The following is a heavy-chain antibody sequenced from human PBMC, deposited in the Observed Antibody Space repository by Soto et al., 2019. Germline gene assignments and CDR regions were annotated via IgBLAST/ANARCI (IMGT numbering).Heavy chain of an antibody. CDR1: GFTFSTYS. V-gene: IGHV3-48*01. J-gene: IGHJ4*02. D-gene: IGHD1-26*01. Sequence: EVRLVESGGGLVQPGGSLRVSCAASGFTFSTYSLNWVRQARGKGLEWVSYISDAGTTIYHADSVKGRFTISRDNAKKSLYLQMNSLRVEDTAVYYCAREVGPIDYWGQGILVTVSS. CDR2: ISDAGTTI. CDR3: AREVGPIDY.